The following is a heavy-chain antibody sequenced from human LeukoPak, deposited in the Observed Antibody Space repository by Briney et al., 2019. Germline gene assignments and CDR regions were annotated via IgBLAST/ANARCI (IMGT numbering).Heavy chain of an antibody. CDR1: GGSFSGYY. J-gene: IGHJ4*02. CDR2: INHSGST. CDR3: ARAFGSGGLLPHAYPYYFDY. Sequence: SETLSLTCAVYGGSFSGYYWSWIRQSPGKGLEWIGEINHSGSTKYNPSLKNRVTISVDTSKNQFSLKLSSVTAADTAVYYCARAFGSGGLLPHAYPYYFDYWGQGTLVTVSS. V-gene: IGHV4-34*01. D-gene: IGHD2-15*01.